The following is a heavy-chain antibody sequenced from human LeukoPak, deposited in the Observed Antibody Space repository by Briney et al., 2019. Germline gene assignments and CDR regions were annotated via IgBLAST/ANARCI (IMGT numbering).Heavy chain of an antibody. V-gene: IGHV3-11*04. CDR3: VREAPQFKAFDI. CDR1: AFTFSDYY. CDR2: ITTSGNTM. J-gene: IGHJ3*02. Sequence: GGSLRLSCAASAFTFSDYYMSWIRQAPGKGLEWVSYITTSGNTMYYADSVKGRFTISRDNAKNSLYLQMNSLRVEDTAVYYCVREAPQFKAFDIWGQGTMVTVSS.